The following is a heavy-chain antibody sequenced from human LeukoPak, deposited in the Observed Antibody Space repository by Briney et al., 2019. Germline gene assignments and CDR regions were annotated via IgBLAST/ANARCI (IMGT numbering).Heavy chain of an antibody. Sequence: SETLSLTCTVSGYSIRSGYYWAWIRQPPGKGLEWIGSSYHSGGTDYNPSLKSRATISLDTSKNQFSLQLNSLTAADTAVYYCARDLRMGGPWRQFDYWGQGTLVTVSS. V-gene: IGHV4-38-2*02. CDR3: ARDLRMGGPWRQFDY. D-gene: IGHD3-16*01. CDR2: SYHSGGT. CDR1: GYSIRSGYY. J-gene: IGHJ4*02.